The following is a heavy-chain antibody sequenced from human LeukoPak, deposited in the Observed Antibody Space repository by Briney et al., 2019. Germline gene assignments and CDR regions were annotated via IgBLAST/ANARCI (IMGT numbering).Heavy chain of an antibody. D-gene: IGHD6-19*01. CDR3: TTDTSGGWYVVDY. J-gene: IGHJ4*02. CDR2: IKSKTDGGTT. V-gene: IGHV3-15*01. Sequence: GGSLRLSCAASGFTFNNYGMHWVRQAPGKGLEWVGRIKSKTDGGTTDYAAPVKGRFTISRDDSKNTLYLQMNSLKTEDTAVYYCTTDTSGGWYVVDYWGQGTLVTVSS. CDR1: GFTFNNYG.